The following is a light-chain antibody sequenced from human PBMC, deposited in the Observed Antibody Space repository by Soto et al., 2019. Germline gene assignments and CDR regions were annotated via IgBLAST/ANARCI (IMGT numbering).Light chain of an antibody. J-gene: IGKJ2*01. Sequence: ETVVTQSPGTLSLSPGEGATLSCRASQSVDNNYLAWYQQKPGQAPRLLIHGTSNRASGIPDRFSGSGSGTDFTLTISSLEPEDFAVYYCHQYGTAPYTFGQGTTLELK. CDR1: QSVDNNY. V-gene: IGKV3-20*01. CDR3: HQYGTAPYT. CDR2: GTS.